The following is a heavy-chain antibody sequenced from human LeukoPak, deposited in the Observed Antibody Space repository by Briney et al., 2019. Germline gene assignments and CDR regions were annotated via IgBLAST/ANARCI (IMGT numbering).Heavy chain of an antibody. CDR2: IIPIFGTA. J-gene: IGHJ6*03. CDR3: ARDVVVVPAAMPDTHHYYYYYMDV. Sequence: GASVKVSCKASGYTFSSYAISWVRQAPGQGLEWMGGIIPIFGTANYAQKFQGRVTITTDESTSTAYMELSSLRSEDTAVYYCARDVVVVPAAMPDTHHYYYYYMDVWGKGTTVTVSS. V-gene: IGHV1-69*05. CDR1: GYTFSSYA. D-gene: IGHD2-2*01.